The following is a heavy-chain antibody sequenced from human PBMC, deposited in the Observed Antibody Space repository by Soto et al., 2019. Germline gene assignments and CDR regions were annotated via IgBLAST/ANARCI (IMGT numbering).Heavy chain of an antibody. CDR3: ARLSIAARLGFDP. CDR2: IYYSGST. V-gene: IGHV4-39*01. Sequence: RTCTVSGGCISSSSYYWGGIRQPPGKGLEWIGSIYYSGSTYYNPSLKSRVTISVDTSKNQFSLKLSSVTAADTAVYYCARLSIAARLGFDPWGQGTLVTVSS. D-gene: IGHD6-6*01. J-gene: IGHJ5*02. CDR1: GGCISSSSYY.